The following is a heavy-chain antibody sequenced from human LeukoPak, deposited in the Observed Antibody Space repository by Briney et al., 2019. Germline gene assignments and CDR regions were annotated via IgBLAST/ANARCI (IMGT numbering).Heavy chain of an antibody. V-gene: IGHV3-74*01. CDR1: GFTFSSYW. D-gene: IGHD5-24*01. CDR2: INSDGSTT. J-gene: IGHJ4*02. CDR3: ATNDGYNYYFDY. Sequence: PGGSLRLSCAASGFTFSSYWMHWVRQAPGKGLVWVSRINSDGSTTTYADSVKGRFTISRDNAKNTLYLQMNSLRAEDTAVYYCATNDGYNYYFDYWGQGTLVTVSS.